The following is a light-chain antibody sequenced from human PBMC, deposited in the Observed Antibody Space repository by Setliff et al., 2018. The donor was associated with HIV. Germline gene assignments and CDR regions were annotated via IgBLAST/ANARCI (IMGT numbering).Light chain of an antibody. Sequence: SVLTQPASVSGSPGQSITISCTGTSSDVGGYNYVSWYQQHPGKAPKLMISEVNNRPSGVSNRFSGSKSGNTASLTISGLQAEDEADYYCSSYTSNSPYVFGTGTKVT. CDR1: SSDVGGYNY. J-gene: IGLJ1*01. CDR2: EVN. CDR3: SSYTSNSPYV. V-gene: IGLV2-14*01.